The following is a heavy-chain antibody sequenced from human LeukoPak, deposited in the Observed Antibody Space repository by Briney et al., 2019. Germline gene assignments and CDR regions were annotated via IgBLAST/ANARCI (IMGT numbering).Heavy chain of an antibody. J-gene: IGHJ4*02. CDR1: GGSISSGGYY. CDR3: ARSHYSDRSGYFSYRY. Sequence: SQTLSLTCTVSGGSISSGGYYWSWIRPRPGKGLEWIGYIHYSGSTYYSPSLKSRVTISVDASKNQFSLKLNSVAAADTAVYYCARSHYSDRSGYFSYRYWGQGTLVTVSS. CDR2: IHYSGST. D-gene: IGHD3-22*01. V-gene: IGHV4-31*03.